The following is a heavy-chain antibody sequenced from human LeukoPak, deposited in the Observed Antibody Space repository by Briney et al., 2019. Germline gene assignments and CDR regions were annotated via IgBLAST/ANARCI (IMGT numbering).Heavy chain of an antibody. V-gene: IGHV1-46*01. J-gene: IGHJ5*02. CDR3: ASKDSSGWHEEA. CDR2: INPSGGRA. Sequence: ASVKVSCKASGYTFTTYYIHWVRQAPGQGREWMGVINPSGGRASYAQKFQGRVTMTRDTSTSTVYMELSSLRSEDTAMYYCASKDSSGWHEEAWGQGTLVTVSS. CDR1: GYTFTTYY. D-gene: IGHD6-19*01.